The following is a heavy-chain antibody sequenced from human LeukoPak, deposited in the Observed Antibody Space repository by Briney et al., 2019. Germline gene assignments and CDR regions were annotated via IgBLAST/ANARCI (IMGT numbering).Heavy chain of an antibody. J-gene: IGHJ6*03. D-gene: IGHD1-7*01. Sequence: ASVKVSCKTSGYTFTNFDINWVQQASGHGLDWMGWMNPNSGNTDYAQKFQGRVTISRNTSRSTAYMELSSLRSEDTAVYYCARAPSWNYNRYYYYYVDVWGRGTTVTVSS. CDR1: GYTFTNFD. CDR2: MNPNSGNT. CDR3: ARAPSWNYNRYYYYYVDV. V-gene: IGHV1-8*03.